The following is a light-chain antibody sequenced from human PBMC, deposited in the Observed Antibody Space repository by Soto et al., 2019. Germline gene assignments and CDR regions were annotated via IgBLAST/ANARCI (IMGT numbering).Light chain of an antibody. V-gene: IGKV3-20*01. CDR3: QQYGSSPNT. J-gene: IGKJ2*01. CDR1: QSVSSSY. CDR2: GAS. Sequence: EIVLTQSPGTLSLSPVERATLSCRASQSVSSSYLAWYQQKPGQAPRLLIYGASSRATGLQDRFSGSGSGTDFTLTISRLEPEDFAVYYCQQYGSSPNTFGQGTKLEIK.